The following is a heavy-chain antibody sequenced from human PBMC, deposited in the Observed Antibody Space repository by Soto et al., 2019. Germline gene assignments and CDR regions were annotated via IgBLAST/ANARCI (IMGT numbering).Heavy chain of an antibody. Sequence: EVQLVESGGGLVEPGGSLRLTCAVSGAPFSGHWMSWVRQAPGKGLEWVARIKSKKDGGTIEYAAPVKGRLTISRDDARNTLYLQMNSLKNEDTAIYYCTAETYCGGGSCPEYWGQGTLVTVSS. V-gene: IGHV3-15*01. CDR1: GAPFSGHW. CDR3: TAETYCGGGSCPEY. CDR2: IKSKKDGGTI. J-gene: IGHJ4*02. D-gene: IGHD2-15*01.